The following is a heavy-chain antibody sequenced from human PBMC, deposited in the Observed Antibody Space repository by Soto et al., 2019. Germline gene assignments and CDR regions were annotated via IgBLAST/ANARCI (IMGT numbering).Heavy chain of an antibody. Sequence: EVQLVESGGDLVQPGGSLRLSCAASGFTFTFYWMSWVRQAPGKGLEWVANMNQDGSQKYYVDSVRGRFTISRDNAENSLYLQMKSLSADDRAVYYCATGATARGGVDYWGQGTLVTVSS. CDR3: ATGATARGGVDY. V-gene: IGHV3-7*04. CDR2: MNQDGSQK. D-gene: IGHD1-26*01. CDR1: GFTFTFYW. J-gene: IGHJ4*02.